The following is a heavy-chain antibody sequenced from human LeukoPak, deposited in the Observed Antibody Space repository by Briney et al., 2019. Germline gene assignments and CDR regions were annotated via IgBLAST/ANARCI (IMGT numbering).Heavy chain of an antibody. CDR2: IYFSGST. CDR1: GGSIGTSHYY. CDR3: ARLNKPGWFDP. V-gene: IGHV4-39*01. J-gene: IGHJ5*02. Sequence: SETLTLTCTVSGGSIGTSHYYWGWLRQPPGKGLEWIGSIYFSGSTNYNPSLKSRVTISLDTSKNQFSLRLSSVTATDTAVYYCARLNKPGWFDPWGQGTLVTVSS. D-gene: IGHD1-14*01.